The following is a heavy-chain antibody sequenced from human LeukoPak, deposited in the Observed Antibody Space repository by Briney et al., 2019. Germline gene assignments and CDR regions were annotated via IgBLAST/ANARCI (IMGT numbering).Heavy chain of an antibody. V-gene: IGHV3-30-3*01. CDR3: ARGASSIVAVITTDFDY. CDR2: ISYDGSNK. J-gene: IGHJ4*02. D-gene: IGHD3-22*01. Sequence: PGGSLRLSCAASGFTFSSYAMHWVRQAPGKGLEWVAVISYDGSNKYYADSVKGRFTISRDNSKNTLYLQMNSLRAEDTAVYYCARGASSIVAVITTDFDYWGQGTLVTVSS. CDR1: GFTFSSYA.